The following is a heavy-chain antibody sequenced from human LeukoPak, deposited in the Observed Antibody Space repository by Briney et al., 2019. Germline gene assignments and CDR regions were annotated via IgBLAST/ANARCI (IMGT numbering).Heavy chain of an antibody. CDR2: IKQDGSEK. V-gene: IGHV3-7*01. Sequence: GGSLRLSCATSGFTFSSYWMSWVRQAPGKGLEWVANIKQDGSEKYYVDSVKGRFTISRDNAKNSLYLQMNSLRAEDTAVYYCARLEEDSGWYLFPLGDYWGQGTLVTVSS. CDR1: GFTFSSYW. CDR3: ARLEEDSGWYLFPLGDY. J-gene: IGHJ4*02. D-gene: IGHD6-19*01.